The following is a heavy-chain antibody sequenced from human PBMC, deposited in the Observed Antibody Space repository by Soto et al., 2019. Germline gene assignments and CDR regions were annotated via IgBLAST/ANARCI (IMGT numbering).Heavy chain of an antibody. J-gene: IGHJ6*02. CDR1: VGTFSSYA. D-gene: IGHD6-19*01. CDR2: IIPIFGTA. CDR3: ARAVIAVAINPYGMDV. Sequence: QVQLVQSGAEVKKPGSSVKVSCKASVGTFSSYAISWVRQPPGQGLEWMGGIIPIFGTANYAQKFQGRVTITADESTSTAYMELSSLRSEDTAAYYCARAVIAVAINPYGMDVWGQGTTVTVSS. V-gene: IGHV1-69*12.